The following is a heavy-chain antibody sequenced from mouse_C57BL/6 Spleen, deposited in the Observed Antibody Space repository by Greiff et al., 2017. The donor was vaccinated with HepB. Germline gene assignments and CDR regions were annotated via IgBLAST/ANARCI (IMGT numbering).Heavy chain of an antibody. J-gene: IGHJ3*01. CDR1: GYTFTSYW. CDR2: IDPSDSYT. D-gene: IGHD4-1*01. CDR3: AREGTGTD. V-gene: IGHV1-69*01. Sequence: LKQPGAELVMPGASVKLSCKASGYTFTSYWMHWVKQRPGQGLEWIGEIDPSDSYTNYNQKFKGKSTLTVDKSSSTAYMQLSSLTSEDSAVYYCAREGTGTDWGQGTLVTVSA.